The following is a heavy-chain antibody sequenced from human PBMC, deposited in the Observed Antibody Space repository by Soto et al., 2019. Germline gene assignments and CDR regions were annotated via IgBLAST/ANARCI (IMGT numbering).Heavy chain of an antibody. CDR2: IFSSGST. CDR1: GGSINTFY. Sequence: SETLSLNCPVSGGSINTFYWSWVRQPAGKGLEWIGRIFSSGSTSFNPSLESRVAMSVDTSKNHFSLNLSSVTAADMAVYYCARGGSYSAYNFAHGIQLWSFDFWGQGALVPVSS. CDR3: ARGGSYSAYNFAHGIQLWSFDF. D-gene: IGHD5-12*01. J-gene: IGHJ4*02. V-gene: IGHV4-4*07.